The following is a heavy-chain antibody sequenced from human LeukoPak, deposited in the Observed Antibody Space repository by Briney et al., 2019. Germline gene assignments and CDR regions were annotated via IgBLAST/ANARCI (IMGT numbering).Heavy chain of an antibody. V-gene: IGHV4-4*07. CDR1: GGSISSYY. CDR3: ARDFLVPAAKYNWFDP. CDR2: IYTSGST. Sequence: SSETLSLTCTVSGGSISSYYWSWIRQPAGKGLEWIGRIYTSGSTNYNPSLKSRVTMSVDTSKNQFSLKLSSVTAADTAVYYCARDFLVPAAKYNWFDPWGQGTLVTVSS. J-gene: IGHJ5*02. D-gene: IGHD2-2*01.